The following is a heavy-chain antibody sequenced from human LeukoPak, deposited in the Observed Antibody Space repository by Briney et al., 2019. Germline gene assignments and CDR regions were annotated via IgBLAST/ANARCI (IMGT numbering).Heavy chain of an antibody. V-gene: IGHV4-4*07. J-gene: IGHJ6*03. CDR3: ARDALYGDFGAIYYMDV. CDR1: GGSISSYY. D-gene: IGHD4-17*01. CDR2: IYSSGRT. Sequence: SETLSLTCTVSGGSISSYYWTWIRQPAGKGLEWIGRIYSSGRTNYNPSLKSRVTMSADTSKNQFSLKLTSVTAADTAVYYCARDALYGDFGAIYYMDVWGKGTTVTVSS.